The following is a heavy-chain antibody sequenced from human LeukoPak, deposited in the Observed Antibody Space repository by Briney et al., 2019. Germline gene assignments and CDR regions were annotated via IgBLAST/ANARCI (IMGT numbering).Heavy chain of an antibody. D-gene: IGHD3-9*01. CDR3: ARDQRYAFDY. CDR2: IRTST. CDR1: GSPFTDSP. Sequence: GGSLRLSCATSGSPFTDSPMNWVRQAPGKGLEWVSNIRTSTEGTNYAIYADSVKGRITFSRDDAKNTLYLHMHSLRDDDTAAYYCARDQRYAFDYWGRGILVTVSS. V-gene: IGHV3-11*05. J-gene: IGHJ4*02.